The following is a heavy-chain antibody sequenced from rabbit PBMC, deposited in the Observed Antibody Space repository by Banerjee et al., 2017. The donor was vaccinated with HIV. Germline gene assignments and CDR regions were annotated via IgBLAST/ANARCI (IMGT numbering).Heavy chain of an antibody. J-gene: IGHJ6*01. Sequence: QQQLEESGGGLVKPGGTLTLTCTVSRFSFSNIDWICWVRQAPGKGLEWIACIGVGVSYSTYYATWAKGRFTISKTSSTTVTLQMTSLTAADTATYFCARDSGTSFSSYGMDLWGPGTLVT. V-gene: IGHV1S45*01. CDR3: ARDSGTSFSSYGMDL. D-gene: IGHD8-1*01. CDR2: IGVGVSYST. CDR1: RFSFSNIDW.